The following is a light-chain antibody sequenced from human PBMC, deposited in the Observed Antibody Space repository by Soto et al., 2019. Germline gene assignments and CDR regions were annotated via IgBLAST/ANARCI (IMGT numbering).Light chain of an antibody. CDR2: DVS. J-gene: IGLJ1*01. Sequence: QSALAQPDSVSGSPGQSITISCTGTSSDVGNYNYVSWYQHHPGKAPKLMVYDVSHRPSGVSNRFSGSKSGSTASLTISGLHAEDEADYYCSSYTRSSSYVFELGPRSPS. V-gene: IGLV2-14*03. CDR3: SSYTRSSSYV. CDR1: SSDVGNYNY.